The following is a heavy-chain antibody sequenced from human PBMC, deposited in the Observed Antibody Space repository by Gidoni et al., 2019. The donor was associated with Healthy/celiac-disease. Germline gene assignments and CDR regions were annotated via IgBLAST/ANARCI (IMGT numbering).Heavy chain of an antibody. J-gene: IGHJ4*02. CDR1: GFTFSSYS. V-gene: IGHV3-48*02. D-gene: IGHD3-22*01. CDR3: ARDPNYYDSSGYLTSHFDY. Sequence: EVQLVESGGGLVQPGGSLRLSCAASGFTFSSYSMNWVRQDPGKGLEWVSYISSSSSTIYYADSVKGRFTISRDNAKNSLYLQMNSLRDEDTAVYYCARDPNYYDSSGYLTSHFDYWGQGTLVTVSS. CDR2: ISSSSSTI.